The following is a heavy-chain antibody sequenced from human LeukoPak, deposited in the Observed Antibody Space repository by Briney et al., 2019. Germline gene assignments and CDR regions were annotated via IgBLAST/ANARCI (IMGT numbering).Heavy chain of an antibody. Sequence: GGSLRLSCAASGFTFDDYAMHWVRQAPGKGLEWVSGISWNSGSIGYADSVKGRFTISRDNAKNSLYLQMNSLRAEDTAVYYCAKDLYGDYYNWFDPWGQGTLVTVSS. D-gene: IGHD4-17*01. CDR2: ISWNSGSI. J-gene: IGHJ5*02. CDR3: AKDLYGDYYNWFDP. CDR1: GFTFDDYA. V-gene: IGHV3-9*01.